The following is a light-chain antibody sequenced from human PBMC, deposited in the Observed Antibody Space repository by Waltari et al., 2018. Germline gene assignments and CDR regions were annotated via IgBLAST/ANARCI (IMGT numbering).Light chain of an antibody. J-gene: IGKJ4*01. CDR1: QSVSNY. CDR2: DAS. V-gene: IGKV3-11*01. Sequence: EVVLTQSPATLSLSPGERATLSFRASQSVSNYLVWYQQKPGQAPRLIIHDASQRATGVPARFSGSGSGTDFTLTISSLEPEDFAVYYCQQRQYWPPLTFGGGTKVE. CDR3: QQRQYWPPLT.